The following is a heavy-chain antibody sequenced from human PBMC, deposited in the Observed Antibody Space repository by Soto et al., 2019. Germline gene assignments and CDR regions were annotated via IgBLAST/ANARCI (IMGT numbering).Heavy chain of an antibody. CDR1: GFPFSSYA. CDR2: STGAGGST. D-gene: IGHD4-4*01. J-gene: IGHJ6*02. CDR3: PKGHSDYQGDYNYYGMDV. V-gene: IGHV3-23*01. Sequence: EVQLLESGGGLVQPGGSLRLSCAASGFPFSSYAISWVRQAPGKGLEWVAASTGAGGSTYKVDSVKGRFTISRDNSKKTVYLQLDGLRADDTAIYYCPKGHSDYQGDYNYYGMDVWGQGTTVTVSS.